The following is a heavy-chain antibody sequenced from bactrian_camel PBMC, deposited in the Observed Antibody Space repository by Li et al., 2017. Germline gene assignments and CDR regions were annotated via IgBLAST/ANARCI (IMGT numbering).Heavy chain of an antibody. CDR1: GYTYSSYC. D-gene: IGHD5*01. CDR3: AARFQGGFGIGGLCTDVPGDFPY. V-gene: IGHV3S26*01. Sequence: QVQLVESGGGSVQTGGSLRLSCAASGYTYSSYCMGWLRQAPGKEREGVATIDSDGSTSYADSVKGRFTISKDNAKNTLYLQMNSLKPDDTAMYYCAARFQGGFGIGGLCTDVPGDFPYWGQGTQVTVSS. CDR2: IDSDGST. J-gene: IGHJ4*01.